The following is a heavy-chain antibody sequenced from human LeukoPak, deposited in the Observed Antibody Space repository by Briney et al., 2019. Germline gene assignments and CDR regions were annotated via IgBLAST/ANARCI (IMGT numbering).Heavy chain of an antibody. CDR3: TTYNDRDAFDI. J-gene: IGHJ3*02. D-gene: IGHD1-14*01. Sequence: GGSLRLSCAARGVTFSNEWKRWVREARGKGGEGVGRIKSKADGGTTDYAAPVKGKFTISRDDSKNTLYLPMNSLKTEDTAVYYCTTYNDRDAFDIWGQGTMVTVSP. CDR2: IKSKADGGTT. V-gene: IGHV3-15*01. CDR1: GVTFSNEW.